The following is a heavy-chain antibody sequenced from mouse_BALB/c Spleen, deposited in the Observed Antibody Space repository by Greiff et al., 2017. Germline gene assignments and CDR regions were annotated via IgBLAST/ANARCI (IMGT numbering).Heavy chain of an antibody. CDR3: NAFLVITTGFDY. J-gene: IGHJ2*01. CDR2: IDPENGDT. D-gene: IGHD2-4*01. Sequence: EVKLQESGAELVRSGASVKLSCTASGFNIKDYYMHWVKQRPEQGLEWIGWIDPENGDTEYAPKFQGKATMTADTSSNTAYLQLSSLTSEDTAVYYCNAFLVITTGFDYWGQGTTLTVSS. CDR1: GFNIKDYY. V-gene: IGHV14-4*02.